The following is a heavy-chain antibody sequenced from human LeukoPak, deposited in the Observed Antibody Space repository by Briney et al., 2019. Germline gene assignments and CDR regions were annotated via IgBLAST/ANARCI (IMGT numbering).Heavy chain of an antibody. J-gene: IGHJ6*02. CDR1: GFTFSSYE. CDR2: ISSRGSII. CDR3: ASNTVVRGVIRETGYGMDV. Sequence: GGSLRLSCAASGFTFSSYEMNWGRQAPGKGREWVSYISSRGSIIYYADSVKGRFTISRDNAKNSLYMQMNSLRADDTAVYYCASNTVVRGVIRETGYGMDVWGQGTTVTVSS. D-gene: IGHD3-10*01. V-gene: IGHV3-48*03.